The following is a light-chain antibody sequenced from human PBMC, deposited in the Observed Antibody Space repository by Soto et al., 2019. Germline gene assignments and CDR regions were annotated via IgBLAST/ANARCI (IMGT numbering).Light chain of an antibody. CDR2: DAS. CDR3: QQYHNWPPIT. J-gene: IGKJ4*01. Sequence: EIVMTQFPATLSVCPGERATLSCRASENISTKLAWYQQKAGQAPRLLIFDASTRATGIPARFSGSGSETEFTLTISSLQSEDFAVYYCQQYHNWPPITFGGGTKVEIK. CDR1: ENISTK. V-gene: IGKV3-15*01.